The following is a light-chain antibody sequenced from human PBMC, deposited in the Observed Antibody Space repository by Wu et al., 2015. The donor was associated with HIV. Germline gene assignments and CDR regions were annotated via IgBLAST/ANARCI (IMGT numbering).Light chain of an antibody. CDR1: QDIGHS. V-gene: IGKV1-5*03. CDR2: KAS. J-gene: IGKJ1*01. Sequence: DIQMTQSPSSLSASVGDTVTLSCRTSQDIGHSLAWFQQKPGKAPKLLVYKASSLESGVPSRFSGSGSGTEFTLTISSLQPDDFATYYCQQYNSYRTFGQGTKVEIK. CDR3: QQYNSYRT.